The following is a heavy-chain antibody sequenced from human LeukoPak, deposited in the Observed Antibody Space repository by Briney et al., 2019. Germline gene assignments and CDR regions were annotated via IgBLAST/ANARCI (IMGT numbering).Heavy chain of an antibody. D-gene: IGHD6-19*01. V-gene: IGHV3-7*01. Sequence: PGGSLRLSCTASGFTFGDYAMSWVRQAPGKGLEWVANIKQDGSEKYYVDSVKGRFTISRDNAKNSLYLQMNSLRAEDTAVYYCARAAQSSGWYVYYYYYYMDVWGKGTTVTVSS. CDR2: IKQDGSEK. CDR1: GFTFGDYA. J-gene: IGHJ6*03. CDR3: ARAAQSSGWYVYYYYYYMDV.